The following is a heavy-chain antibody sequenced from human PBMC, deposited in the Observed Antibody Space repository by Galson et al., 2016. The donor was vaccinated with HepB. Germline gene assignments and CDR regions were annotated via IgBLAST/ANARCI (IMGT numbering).Heavy chain of an antibody. CDR3: AREDDGGIERYDYFDY. CDR2: TYLRSKWYN. CDR1: GDSVSSTTAA. V-gene: IGHV6-1*01. D-gene: IGHD2-15*01. Sequence: CAISGDSVSSTTAAWNWFRQSASRGLEWLGRTYLRSKWYNNSASFVQGRITINPDTSKNQFSLQLNSLTPEDTAVYYCAREDDGGIERYDYFDYWGQGTPGTVSS. J-gene: IGHJ4*02.